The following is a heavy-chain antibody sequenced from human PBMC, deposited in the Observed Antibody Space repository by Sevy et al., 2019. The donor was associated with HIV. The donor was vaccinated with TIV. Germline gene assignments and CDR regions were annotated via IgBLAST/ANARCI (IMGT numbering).Heavy chain of an antibody. CDR2: IRQVGSDK. V-gene: IGHV3-7*04. J-gene: IGHJ4*02. CDR3: TRGLGLDC. Sequence: GGSLRLSCAASGFTFSPYWMTWVRQAPGKGLELVANIRQVGSDKYYVDFVKGRFTISRDNARNSLYLQLNSLRADETAMYYWTRGLGLDCWGQGALVTVSS. D-gene: IGHD3-16*01. CDR1: GFTFSPYW.